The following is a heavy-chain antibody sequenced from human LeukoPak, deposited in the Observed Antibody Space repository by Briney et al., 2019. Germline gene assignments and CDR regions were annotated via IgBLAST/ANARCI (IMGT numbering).Heavy chain of an antibody. CDR2: IYYTGTT. D-gene: IGHD3-10*01. V-gene: IGHV4-39*07. Sequence: SETLSLTCTVSGASISVSSYHWGWIRQSPGKGLEWIASIYYTGTTYYNPSLESRLSISVDTSSDQFSLKLISVIAADTAVYYCTGGLRFGELGFDSWGRGILVTVSS. CDR3: TGGLRFGELGFDS. J-gene: IGHJ4*02. CDR1: GASISVSSYH.